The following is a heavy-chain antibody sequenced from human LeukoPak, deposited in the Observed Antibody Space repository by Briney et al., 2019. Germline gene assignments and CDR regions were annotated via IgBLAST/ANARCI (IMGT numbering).Heavy chain of an antibody. CDR3: ARGLLGYCSGGSCYPDY. CDR2: IIPILGIA. J-gene: IGHJ4*02. D-gene: IGHD2-15*01. Sequence: SVKVSCKASGYTFTGYYMHWVRQAPGQGLEWMGWIIPILGIANYAQKFQGRVTITADKSTSTAYMELSSLRSEDTAVYYCARGLLGYCSGGSCYPDYWGQGTLVTVSS. CDR1: GYTFTGYY. V-gene: IGHV1-69*10.